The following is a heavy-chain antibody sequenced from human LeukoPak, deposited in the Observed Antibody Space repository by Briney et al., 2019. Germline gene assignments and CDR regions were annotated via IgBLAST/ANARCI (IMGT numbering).Heavy chain of an antibody. D-gene: IGHD3-3*01. CDR2: IYSGGST. Sequence: GGSLRLSCAASGLTISSNYMNWVRQAPGKGLEWVSVIYSGGSTYYADSVKGRFTISRDNSKNTLYLQMNSLRVEDTAVYYCARSLRNAFDIWGQGTMVTVSS. V-gene: IGHV3-53*01. J-gene: IGHJ3*02. CDR3: ARSLRNAFDI. CDR1: GLTISSNY.